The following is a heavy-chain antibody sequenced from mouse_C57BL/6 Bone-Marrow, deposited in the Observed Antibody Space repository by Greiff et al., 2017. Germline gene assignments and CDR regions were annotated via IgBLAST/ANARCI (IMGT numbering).Heavy chain of an antibody. D-gene: IGHD1-1*01. CDR1: GYTFTDYY. J-gene: IGHJ1*03. Sequence: VQLQQSGPELVKPGASVKISCKASGYTFTDYYMNWVKQSHGKSLEWIGDINPNNGGTSYNQKFKGKATLTVDKSSSTAYMELRSLTSEDSAVYDCARPSYYYGSSSYFEVWGTGTTVTVSA. V-gene: IGHV1-26*01. CDR2: INPNNGGT. CDR3: ARPSYYYGSSSYFEV.